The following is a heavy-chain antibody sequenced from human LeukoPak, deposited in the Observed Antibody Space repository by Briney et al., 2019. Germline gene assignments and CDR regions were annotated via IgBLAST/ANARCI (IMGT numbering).Heavy chain of an antibody. CDR2: IQYDGSNE. CDR1: GFTFSSYE. V-gene: IGHV3-30*02. Sequence: QPGGSLRLSCAASGFTFSSYEMNWVRQAPGKGPEWVAYIQYDGSNEQYADSVKGRFSISRDSSKNILYLQMNSLRAEDTAVYYCAKDRCSNGIGCYYYYMDVWGKGTTVTISS. CDR3: AKDRCSNGIGCYYYYMDV. J-gene: IGHJ6*03. D-gene: IGHD2-8*01.